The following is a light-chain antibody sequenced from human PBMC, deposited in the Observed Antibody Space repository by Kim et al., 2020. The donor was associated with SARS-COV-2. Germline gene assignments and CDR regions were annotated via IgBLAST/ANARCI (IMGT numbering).Light chain of an antibody. V-gene: IGLV2-14*03. J-gene: IGLJ1*01. Sequence: LTQPVSMSGSPGQSITISCSGTSGDIGNSNSVSWYQQHSGEAPRLIIYDVRDRPSGVSARFSGSKSANMASLTISGLRSEDEAYYYCCSTSNTLDYVFGSGTRVTVL. CDR1: SGDIGNSNS. CDR2: DVR. CDR3: CSTSNTLDYV.